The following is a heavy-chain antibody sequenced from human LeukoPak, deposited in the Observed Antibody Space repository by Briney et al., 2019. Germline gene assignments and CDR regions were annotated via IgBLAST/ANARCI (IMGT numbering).Heavy chain of an antibody. Sequence: SETLSLTCTVSGGSISSYYWSWIRQPPGKGLEWIGYIYYSGSTNYNPSLKSRVTISVDTSKNQFSLKLSSVTAADTAVYYCATRYCTISACRASSHHCFDVWGKGTTVTVSS. CDR1: GGSISSYY. D-gene: IGHD2-8*01. CDR3: ATRYCTISACRASSHHCFDV. V-gene: IGHV4-59*08. CDR2: IYYSGST. J-gene: IGHJ6*04.